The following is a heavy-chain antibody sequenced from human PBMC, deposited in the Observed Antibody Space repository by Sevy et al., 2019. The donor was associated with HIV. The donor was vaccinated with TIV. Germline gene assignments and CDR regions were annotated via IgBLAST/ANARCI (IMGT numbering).Heavy chain of an antibody. Sequence: GSLRLSCAASGFTFSSYGMHWVRQAPGKGLEWVAFIRYDGSNKYYADSVKGRFTISRDNSKNTLYLQMNSLRAEDTAVYYCAKAALVVPVTNWFDPWGQRTLVTVSS. CDR3: AKAALVVPVTNWFDP. J-gene: IGHJ5*02. CDR1: GFTFSSYG. CDR2: IRYDGSNK. V-gene: IGHV3-30*02. D-gene: IGHD2-2*01.